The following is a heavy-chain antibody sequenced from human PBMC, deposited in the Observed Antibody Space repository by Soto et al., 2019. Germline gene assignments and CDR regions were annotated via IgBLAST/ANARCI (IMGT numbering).Heavy chain of an antibody. J-gene: IGHJ6*02. Sequence: EVQLVESGGGLVKPGGSLRLSCAASGFTFSNAWMNWVRQAPGKGLEWVGRIKSKTDGGTTDYAAPVKGRFTISRDDSKNTLYLQMNSLKTEDTAVYYCTTEDDGDSVWSYYYYGMDVWGQGTTVTVSS. CDR1: GFTFSNAW. CDR2: IKSKTDGGTT. D-gene: IGHD4-17*01. CDR3: TTEDDGDSVWSYYYYGMDV. V-gene: IGHV3-15*07.